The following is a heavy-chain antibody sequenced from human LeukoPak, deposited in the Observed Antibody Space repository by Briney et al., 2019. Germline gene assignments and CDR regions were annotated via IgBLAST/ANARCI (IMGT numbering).Heavy chain of an antibody. CDR1: GFSLSNSA. CDR3: AKDLEQWLDYYYGMDV. Sequence: PGGALRLSCAASGFSLSNSAMSWVRQAPGKGLEWVSLIIASSGSTFYADSVKGRFTISRDNSKNTLYLQMNSLRAEDTAVYYCAKDLEQWLDYYYGMDVWGQGTTVTVSS. CDR2: IIASSGST. D-gene: IGHD6-19*01. J-gene: IGHJ6*02. V-gene: IGHV3-23*01.